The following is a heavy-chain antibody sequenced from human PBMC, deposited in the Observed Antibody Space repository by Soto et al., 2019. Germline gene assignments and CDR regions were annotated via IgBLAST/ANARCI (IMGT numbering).Heavy chain of an antibody. V-gene: IGHV3-21*01. CDR1: GFTFSSYS. J-gene: IGHJ5*02. CDR3: ARGDWFDP. CDR2: ISSSSNYI. Sequence: EVQLVESGGGLVKPGGSLRLSCAASGFTFSSYSMNWVRQAPGKGLEWVSSISSSSNYIYYADSVRGRFTISRDSAKNSLSLQMNSLRDEDTAVYYCARGDWFDPWGQGTLVTVSS.